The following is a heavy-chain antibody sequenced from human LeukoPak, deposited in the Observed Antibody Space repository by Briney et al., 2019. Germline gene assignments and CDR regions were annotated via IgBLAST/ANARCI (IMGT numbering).Heavy chain of an antibody. V-gene: IGHV3-7*01. CDR2: IRPDGSEK. Sequence: GGSLRLSCAASGFTFSTYWMSWVRQAPGKGLEWVANIRPDGSEKYYVDSVKGRLTISRENAKNSLSLQMNSLRAEDTAVYYCARGGQEGYDFWSGPKGGFDPWGQGTLVTVSS. CDR3: ARGGQEGYDFWSGPKGGFDP. D-gene: IGHD3-3*01. CDR1: GFTFSTYW. J-gene: IGHJ5*02.